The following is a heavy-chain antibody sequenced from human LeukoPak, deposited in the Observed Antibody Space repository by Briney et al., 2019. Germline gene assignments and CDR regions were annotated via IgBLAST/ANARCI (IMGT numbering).Heavy chain of an antibody. Sequence: GGSLRLSCAASGFTVSSSYMSWVRQAPGKGLEWVSVIYSGGSAYYADSVKGRFTISRDNSKNTLYVQMNSLRAEDTAVYYCAKDLFDYWGQGTLVTVSS. V-gene: IGHV3-53*01. CDR3: AKDLFDY. J-gene: IGHJ4*02. CDR2: IYSGGSA. CDR1: GFTVSSSY.